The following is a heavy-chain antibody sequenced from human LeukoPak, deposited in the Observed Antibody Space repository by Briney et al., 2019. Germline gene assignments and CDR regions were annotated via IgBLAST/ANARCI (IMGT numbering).Heavy chain of an antibody. J-gene: IGHJ4*02. CDR2: IYYSGST. V-gene: IGHV4-39*07. Sequence: SSETLSLTCTVSGGSISSSSYYWGWIRQPPGKGLEWIGSIYYSGSTYYNPSLKSRVTISVDKSKNQFSLKLSSVTAADTAVYYCARAGGGSSSWSVFDYWGQGTLVTVSS. D-gene: IGHD6-13*01. CDR1: GGSISSSSYY. CDR3: ARAGGGSSSWSVFDY.